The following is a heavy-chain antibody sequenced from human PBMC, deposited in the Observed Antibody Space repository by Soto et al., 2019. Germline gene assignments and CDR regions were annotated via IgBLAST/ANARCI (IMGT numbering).Heavy chain of an antibody. CDR1: GGSISSSSYY. CDR2: IYYSGST. CDR3: ARLAVSSGSLRFDY. V-gene: IGHV4-39*01. Sequence: SETLSLTCTVSGGSISSSSYYWGWIRQPPGKGLEWIGSIYYSGSTYYNPSLKSRVTISVDTSKNQFSLKLSSVTAADTAVYYCARLAVSSGSLRFDYWGQGTLVTVSS. J-gene: IGHJ4*02. D-gene: IGHD6-19*01.